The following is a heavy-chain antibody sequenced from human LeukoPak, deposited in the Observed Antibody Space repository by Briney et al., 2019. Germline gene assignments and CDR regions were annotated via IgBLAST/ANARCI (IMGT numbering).Heavy chain of an antibody. Sequence: GGSLRLSCAASGFTFSTYAMSWVRQAPGKGLEWVSGISGSSGSTYYADSVKGRFTISRDNAKNSLYLQMNSLRGEDTAVYYCARDRGSVGGMDVWGQGTTVTVSS. J-gene: IGHJ6*02. CDR1: GFTFSTYA. CDR2: ISGSSGST. V-gene: IGHV3-23*01. D-gene: IGHD3-10*01. CDR3: ARDRGSVGGMDV.